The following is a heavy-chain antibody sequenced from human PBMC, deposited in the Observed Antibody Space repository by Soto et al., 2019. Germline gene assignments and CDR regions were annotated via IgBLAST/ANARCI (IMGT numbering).Heavy chain of an antibody. CDR3: ARARGYLSGFDY. CDR1: GGSMSSGGYS. V-gene: IGHV4-30-2*01. J-gene: IGHJ4*02. Sequence: QLQLQESGSGLVKPSQTLSLTCAVSGGSMSSGGYSWSWIRQPPGKGLEWIGYIYHSGNTNYNPSLKSRVPISVDRSKTQFSLKLSSVPAADTAVSYCARARGYLSGFDYWGQGTLVTVSS. CDR2: IYHSGNT. D-gene: IGHD5-18*01.